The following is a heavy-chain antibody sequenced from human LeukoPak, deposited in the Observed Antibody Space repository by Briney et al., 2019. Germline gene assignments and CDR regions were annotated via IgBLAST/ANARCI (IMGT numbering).Heavy chain of an antibody. J-gene: IGHJ4*02. D-gene: IGHD3-10*01. CDR2: MNSNSGNT. CDR3: TRGRGGTIVRGYMDY. CDR1: VYTFINYD. Sequence: VASVKVSCKASVYTFINYDIMWVRQATGQGLEWIGWMNSNSGNTGYAQKFQGRVTMTRDTSMSTAYMELSSLRFEDTAVYYCTRGRGGTIVRGYMDYWGQGTLVTVSS. V-gene: IGHV1-8*01.